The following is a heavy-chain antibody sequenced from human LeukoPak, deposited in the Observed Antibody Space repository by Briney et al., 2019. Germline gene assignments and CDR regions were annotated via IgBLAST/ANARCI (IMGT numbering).Heavy chain of an antibody. J-gene: IGHJ4*02. V-gene: IGHV3-23*01. CDR2: ISGSGGST. D-gene: IGHD6-13*01. CDR3: AKVLQQLAMDY. CDR1: GFTFSSYA. Sequence: PGGSLRLSCAASGFTFSSYAMSWVRQAPGKGLEWVSGISGSGGSTNYADSVKGRLIISRDNSKNTLYLQMNSLRREDTAVYYCAKVLQQLAMDYWGQGTLVTVSS.